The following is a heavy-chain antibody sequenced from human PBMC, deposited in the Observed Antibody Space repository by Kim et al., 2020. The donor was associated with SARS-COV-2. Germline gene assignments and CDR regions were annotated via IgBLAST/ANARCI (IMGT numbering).Heavy chain of an antibody. CDR2: HSGSA. J-gene: IGHJ4*02. CDR3: SRNTTDY. D-gene: IGHD1-1*01. Sequence: HSGSAQYNPSLKSRVTISVDPSKNQFSLRLSSVTAADTAVYYCSRNTTDYWGQGTLVTVSS. V-gene: IGHV4-34*01.